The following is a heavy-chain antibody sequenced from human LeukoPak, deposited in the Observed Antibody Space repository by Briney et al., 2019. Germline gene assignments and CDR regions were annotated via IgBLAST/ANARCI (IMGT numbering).Heavy chain of an antibody. CDR3: ARDLSGSYYMDV. CDR1: GGSISSSSYY. Sequence: PSETLSLTCTVSGGSISSSSYYWGWIRQPPGKGLEWIGSIYYSGSTNYNPSLKSRVTISVDTSKNQFSLKLSSVTAADTAVYYCARDLSGSYYMDVWGKGTTVTVSS. D-gene: IGHD5-12*01. CDR2: IYYSGST. V-gene: IGHV4-39*07. J-gene: IGHJ6*03.